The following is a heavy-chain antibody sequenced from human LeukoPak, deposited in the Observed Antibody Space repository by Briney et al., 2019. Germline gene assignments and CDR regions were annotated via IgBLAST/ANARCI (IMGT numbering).Heavy chain of an antibody. V-gene: IGHV4-61*02. D-gene: IGHD1-14*01. CDR2: IYTGGST. J-gene: IGHJ6*03. CDR3: ARDYNPPYYYYYYMDV. Sequence: SETLSLTCTVSGGSISSGSYYWSWIRQPAGKGLEWIGRIYTGGSTNYNPSLKSRVTISVDTSKNQISLKLSSVTAADTAVYYCARDYNPPYYYYYYMDVWGKGTTVTVSS. CDR1: GGSISSGSYY.